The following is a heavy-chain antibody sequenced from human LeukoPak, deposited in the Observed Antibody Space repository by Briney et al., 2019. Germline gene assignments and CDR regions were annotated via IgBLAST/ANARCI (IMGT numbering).Heavy chain of an antibody. V-gene: IGHV3-13*04. CDR1: GFTLSSYD. J-gene: IGHJ5*02. D-gene: IGHD6-19*01. Sequence: GGSLRLSCVTSGFTLSSYDMHWVRQATGKGLEWVSAIGSTGVTYYSDSVKGRFTISREDAKSSLYLQMNSLRAEDTAVYYCARGRAPKVAGMGNWFDPWGQGTLVTVSS. CDR3: ARGRAPKVAGMGNWFDP. CDR2: IGSTGVT.